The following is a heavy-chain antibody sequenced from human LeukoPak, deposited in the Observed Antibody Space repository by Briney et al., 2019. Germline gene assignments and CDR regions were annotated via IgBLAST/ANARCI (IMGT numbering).Heavy chain of an antibody. J-gene: IGHJ6*02. CDR2: IIPIFGTA. D-gene: IGHD6-13*01. CDR3: ARGARQLVRVRGYYYYYGMDV. V-gene: IGHV1-69*13. CDR1: GYTFTSYG. Sequence: SVKVSCKASGYTFTSYGISWVRQAPGQGLEWMGGIIPIFGTANYAQKFQGRVTITADESTSTAYMELSSLRSEDTAVYYCARGARQLVRVRGYYYYYGMDVWGQGTTVTVSS.